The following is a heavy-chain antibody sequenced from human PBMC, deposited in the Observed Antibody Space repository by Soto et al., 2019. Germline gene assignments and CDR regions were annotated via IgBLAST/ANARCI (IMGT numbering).Heavy chain of an antibody. CDR2: INPSGGST. D-gene: IGHD1-26*01. Sequence: ASVKVSCKASGYTFTSYGISWVRQAPGQGLEWMGIINPSGGSTTYAQKFQGRVTMTRDTSTSTVYMELSSLRSEDTAVYYCARAPGDNWFDPWGQGTLVTVSS. V-gene: IGHV1-46*03. CDR1: GYTFTSYG. CDR3: ARAPGDNWFDP. J-gene: IGHJ5*02.